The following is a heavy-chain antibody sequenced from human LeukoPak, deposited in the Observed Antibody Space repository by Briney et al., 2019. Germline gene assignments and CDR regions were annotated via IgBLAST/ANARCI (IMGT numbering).Heavy chain of an antibody. CDR1: GFTFSSYW. J-gene: IGHJ4*02. V-gene: IGHV3-7*05. CDR3: TREYLTVSYFDY. Sequence: GGSLRLSCAASGFTFSSYWMSWVRQAPGKGLEWVANIKQDGSEQYYVDSVKGRFTISRDNAKNSLFLQMNSLRGEDTAVYYCTREYLTVSYFDYWGQGTLVTVAS. D-gene: IGHD4-11*01. CDR2: IKQDGSEQ.